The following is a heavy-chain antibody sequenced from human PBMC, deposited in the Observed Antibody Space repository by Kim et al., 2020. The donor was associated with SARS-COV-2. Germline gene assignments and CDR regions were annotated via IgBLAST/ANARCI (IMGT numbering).Heavy chain of an antibody. Sequence: GGSLRLSCAASGFTFSSYAMSWVRQAPGKGLEWVSAISGSGGSTYYADSVKGRFTISRDNSKNTLYLQMNSLRAEDTAVYYCAKDRRIQLWSEGYYFDYWGQGTLVTVSS. V-gene: IGHV3-23*01. CDR3: AKDRRIQLWSEGYYFDY. D-gene: IGHD5-18*01. CDR1: GFTFSSYA. J-gene: IGHJ4*02. CDR2: ISGSGGST.